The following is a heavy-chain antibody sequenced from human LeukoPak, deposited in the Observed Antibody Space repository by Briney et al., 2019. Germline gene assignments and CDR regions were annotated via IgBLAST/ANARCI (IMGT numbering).Heavy chain of an antibody. Sequence: GGSLRLSCAASGFTFSSYSMNWVRQAPGKGLEWVSSISSSSSYIYYADSVKGRFTISRDNSKNTLYLQMNSLRAEDTAVYYCARGAWYYDSSGPKDYWGQGTLVTVSS. CDR2: ISSSSSYI. J-gene: IGHJ4*02. D-gene: IGHD3-22*01. CDR3: ARGAWYYDSSGPKDY. V-gene: IGHV3-21*01. CDR1: GFTFSSYS.